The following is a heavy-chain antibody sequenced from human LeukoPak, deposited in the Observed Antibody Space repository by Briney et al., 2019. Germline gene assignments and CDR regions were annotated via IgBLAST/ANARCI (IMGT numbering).Heavy chain of an antibody. CDR2: ISTSGTSK. J-gene: IGHJ4*02. CDR1: GFTFSSYS. D-gene: IGHD3-22*01. CDR3: ARGEIVGDS. Sequence: GGSLRLSCAASGFTFSSYSMNWVRQAPGKGLEWVSYISTSGTSKYSADSVRGRFTISRDNAKNSLYLQMNSLRAEDTAVYYCARGEIVGDSWGQGTLVTVSS. V-gene: IGHV3-48*04.